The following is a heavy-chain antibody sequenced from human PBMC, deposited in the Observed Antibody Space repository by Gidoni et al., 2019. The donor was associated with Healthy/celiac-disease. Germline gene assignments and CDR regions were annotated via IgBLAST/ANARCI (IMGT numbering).Heavy chain of an antibody. J-gene: IGHJ6*03. Sequence: QVQLVESGGGVVQPGRSLSLSCAASGFAFSSYVMPWVRQAPGRGLGWVAVIWYDGSNKYYADSVKGRFTIARDNSKNTLYLQMNSLRAEDTAVYYCARGGERLYDILTGYYSDYYYYMDVWGKGTTVTVSS. CDR3: ARGGERLYDILTGYYSDYYYYMDV. CDR1: GFAFSSYV. V-gene: IGHV3-33*01. CDR2: IWYDGSNK. D-gene: IGHD3-9*01.